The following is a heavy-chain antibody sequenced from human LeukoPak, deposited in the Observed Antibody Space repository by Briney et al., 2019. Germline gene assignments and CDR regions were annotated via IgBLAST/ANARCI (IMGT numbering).Heavy chain of an antibody. Sequence: PSETLSLTCTVSGGSISSGGYYWRWLRQHPGKGLEWIGYIYYSGSTYYNPSLKSRVTISVDTSKNQFSLKLSSVTAADTAVYYCARDRDREGAFDIWGQGTMVTVSS. J-gene: IGHJ3*02. V-gene: IGHV4-31*03. CDR3: ARDRDREGAFDI. D-gene: IGHD2-15*01. CDR2: IYYSGST. CDR1: GGSISSGGYY.